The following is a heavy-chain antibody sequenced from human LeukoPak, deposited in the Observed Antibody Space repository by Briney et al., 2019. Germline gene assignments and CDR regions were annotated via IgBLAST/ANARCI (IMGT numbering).Heavy chain of an antibody. V-gene: IGHV1-46*01. CDR1: GYTFTSYY. CDR2: INPSGGST. J-gene: IGHJ3*02. D-gene: IGHD3-22*01. CDR3: ATDSSGYFRAFDI. Sequence: ASVKVSCKASGYTFTSYYMHWVRQAPGQGLEWMGIINPSGGSTSYAQKFQGRVTMTRDTSTCTVYMELSSLRSEDTAVYYCATDSSGYFRAFDIWGQGTMVTVSS.